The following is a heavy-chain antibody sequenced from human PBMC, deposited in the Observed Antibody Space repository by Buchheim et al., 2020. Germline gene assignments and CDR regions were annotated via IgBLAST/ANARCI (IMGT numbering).Heavy chain of an antibody. J-gene: IGHJ4*02. CDR2: IKSKTDGGTT. CDR3: TTEGDPLLFWIYDSSGYRLDY. V-gene: IGHV3-15*01. Sequence: EVQLVESGGGLVKPGGSLRLSCAASGFTFSNAWMSWVRQAPGKGLEWVGRIKSKTDGGTTDYAAPVKGRFTISRDDSKNTLYLQMNSLKTEDTAVYYCTTEGDPLLFWIYDSSGYRLDYWGQGTL. D-gene: IGHD3-22*01. CDR1: GFTFSNAW.